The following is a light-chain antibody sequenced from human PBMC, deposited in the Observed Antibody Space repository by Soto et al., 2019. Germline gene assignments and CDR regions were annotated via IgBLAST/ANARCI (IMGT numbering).Light chain of an antibody. J-gene: IGKJ2*01. CDR1: QSISSW. CDR3: QQYNSYSLLYT. V-gene: IGKV1-5*01. Sequence: DIQMTQSPSTLSASVGDRVTITCRASQSISSWLAWYQQKPGKAPKLLIYDASSLESGVPSRFSGSGSGTEFTLTISILQPDDFATYYCQQYNSYSLLYTLGHGTTLEIK. CDR2: DAS.